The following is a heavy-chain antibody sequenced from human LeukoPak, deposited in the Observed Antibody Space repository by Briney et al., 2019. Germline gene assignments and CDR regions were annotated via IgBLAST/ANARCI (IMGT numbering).Heavy chain of an antibody. CDR2: ISGSGGST. CDR1: GFTFSSYS. J-gene: IGHJ4*02. D-gene: IGHD6-19*01. CDR3: AKDIRVAGTFDY. V-gene: IGHV3-23*01. Sequence: GGSLRLSCAASGFTFSSYSMNWVRQAPGKGLEWVSAISGSGGSTYYADSVKGRFTISRDNSKNTLYLQMNSLRAEDTAVYYCAKDIRVAGTFDYWGQGTLVTVSS.